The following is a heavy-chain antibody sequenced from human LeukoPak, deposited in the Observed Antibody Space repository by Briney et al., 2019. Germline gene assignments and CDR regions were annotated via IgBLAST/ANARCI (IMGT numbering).Heavy chain of an antibody. V-gene: IGHV3-11*01. D-gene: IGHD3-22*01. CDR3: ARDDRRPNYYDSSGYYCYFDY. CDR2: ISSSGSTI. CDR1: GFTFSDYY. Sequence: GGSLRLSCAASGFTFSDYYMSWIRQAPGKGLEWVSYISSSGSTIYYADSVKGRFTIFRDNAKNSLYLQMNSLRAEDTAVYYCARDDRRPNYYDSSGYYCYFDYWGQGTLVTVSS. J-gene: IGHJ4*02.